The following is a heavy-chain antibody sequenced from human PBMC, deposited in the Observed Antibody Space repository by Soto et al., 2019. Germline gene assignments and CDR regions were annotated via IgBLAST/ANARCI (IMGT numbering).Heavy chain of an antibody. V-gene: IGHV3-30*07. D-gene: IGHD4-17*01. CDR3: ARDDDYHDNGLDY. J-gene: IGHJ4*02. Sequence: SVKGRFTVSRDNSKNTLYLEMNNLRAEDTAVYYCARDDDYHDNGLDYWGQGTLVSVSS.